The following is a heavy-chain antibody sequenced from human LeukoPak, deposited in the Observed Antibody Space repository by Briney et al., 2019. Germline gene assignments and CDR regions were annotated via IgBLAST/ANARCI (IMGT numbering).Heavy chain of an antibody. D-gene: IGHD6-13*01. Sequence: ASVKVSCKASGYTFTKYDINWVRQAPGQGLEWMGWINPNSGGTNYAQKFQGRVTMTRDTSISTAYMELSRLRSDDTAVYYCAKQQLVHPDWFDPWGQGTLVTVSS. V-gene: IGHV1-2*02. CDR3: AKQQLVHPDWFDP. CDR2: INPNSGGT. CDR1: GYTFTKYD. J-gene: IGHJ5*02.